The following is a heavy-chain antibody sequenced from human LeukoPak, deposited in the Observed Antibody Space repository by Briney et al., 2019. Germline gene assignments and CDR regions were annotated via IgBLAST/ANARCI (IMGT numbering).Heavy chain of an antibody. CDR2: ISVRSNNI. V-gene: IGHV3-21*01. D-gene: IGHD3-22*01. J-gene: IGHJ4*02. CDR1: GYTFSSFS. Sequence: GGTLRLSCAASGYTFSSFSINWVRQAPGKGLEWVSSISVRSNNIYYADSVRGRFTISRDDARDSLYLQMNSLRAEDTAVYYCVRLRRNSDTSGYYYYYDFWGRGTLVTVSS. CDR3: VRLRRNSDTSGYYYYYDF.